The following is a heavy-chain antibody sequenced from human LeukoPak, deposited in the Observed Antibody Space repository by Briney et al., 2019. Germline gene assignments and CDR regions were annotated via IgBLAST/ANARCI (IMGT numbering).Heavy chain of an antibody. J-gene: IGHJ3*01. CDR1: GGSINSYY. CDR3: ARRNAFDF. CDR2: VSDSGST. Sequence: SETLSLTCTVPGGSINSYYWKWVRQPPGRGLEWIGLVSDSGSTSYNPSLKSRVTISVDTSKNQFSPKLSPVTAADTAVYYCARRNAFDFWGQGTMVTVSS. V-gene: IGHV4-59*01.